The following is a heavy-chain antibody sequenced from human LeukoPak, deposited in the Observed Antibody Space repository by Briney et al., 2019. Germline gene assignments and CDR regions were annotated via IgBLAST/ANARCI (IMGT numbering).Heavy chain of an antibody. J-gene: IGHJ4*02. CDR3: ASALGTYYDILTGYLDQDY. D-gene: IGHD3-9*01. V-gene: IGHV3-66*01. CDR1: GFTVSSNY. Sequence: GGSLRLSCAASGFTVSSNYMSWVRQAPGKGLEWVSVIYSGGSTYYADSVKGRFTISRDNSKHTLYLQMNSLRAEDTAVYYCASALGTYYDILTGYLDQDYWGQGTLVTVSS. CDR2: IYSGGST.